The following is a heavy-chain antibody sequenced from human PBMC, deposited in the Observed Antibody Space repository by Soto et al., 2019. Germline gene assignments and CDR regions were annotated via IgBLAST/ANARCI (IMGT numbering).Heavy chain of an antibody. Sequence: TSETLSLTCTVSGGSVSGDTYFWSWIRQPPGKGLEWIGYIYYSGTTNYNPSLRSRVTISVDTSKNQFSLKLSSVTAADTAVYYCARASMVVVPAAMYHYYYMDVWGKGTTVTVSS. D-gene: IGHD2-2*01. CDR2: IYYSGTT. J-gene: IGHJ6*03. CDR3: ARASMVVVPAAMYHYYYMDV. V-gene: IGHV4-61*01. CDR1: GGSVSGDTYF.